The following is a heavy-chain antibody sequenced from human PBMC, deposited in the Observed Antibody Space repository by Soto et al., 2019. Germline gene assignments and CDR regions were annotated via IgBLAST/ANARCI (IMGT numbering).Heavy chain of an antibody. CDR3: ARGTDY. J-gene: IGHJ4*02. V-gene: IGHV4-30-2*01. Sequence: QLQLQESGSGLVKPSQTLSLTCAVSGGSISSGGYSWSWIRQPPGKGLEWIGYMYHSGSTYYNPSLQGRVTISINRSKNQFSLKLSSVTAADKALFFCARGTDYWGQGILVTVSS. CDR2: MYHSGST. CDR1: GGSISSGGYS.